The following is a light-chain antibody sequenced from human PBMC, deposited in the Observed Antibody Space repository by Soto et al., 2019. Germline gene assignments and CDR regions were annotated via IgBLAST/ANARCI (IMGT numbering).Light chain of an antibody. CDR2: DAS. V-gene: IGKV1-33*01. J-gene: IGKJ3*01. CDR3: QHFDNLPR. CDR1: QDISNY. Sequence: DIQMTQSPSSLSASVGDRVTITCQASQDISNYLNWYQQKPGKAPKLLIYDASNLETGVPSRFTGSGSGTDFTFTISSPQPEDIATYYCQHFDNLPRFGPGTKVDIK.